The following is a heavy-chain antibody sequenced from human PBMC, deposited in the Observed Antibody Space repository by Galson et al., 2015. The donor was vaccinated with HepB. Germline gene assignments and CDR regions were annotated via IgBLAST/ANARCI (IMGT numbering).Heavy chain of an antibody. J-gene: IGHJ2*01. CDR1: GFTFSDYY. D-gene: IGHD2-2*01. V-gene: IGHV3-11*05. CDR2: ISSSSSYT. CDR3: ARASDIVVVPAAGDDWYFDL. Sequence: SLRLSCAASGFTFSDYYMSWIRQAPGKGLEWVSYISSSSSYTNYADSVKGRFTISRDNAKNSLYLQMNSLRAEDTAVYYCARASDIVVVPAAGDDWYFDLWGRGTLVTVSS.